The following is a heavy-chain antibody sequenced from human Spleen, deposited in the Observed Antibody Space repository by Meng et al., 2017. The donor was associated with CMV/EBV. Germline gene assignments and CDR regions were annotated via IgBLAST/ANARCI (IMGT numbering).Heavy chain of an antibody. CDR1: GYTFTTYS. V-gene: IGHV1-18*01. D-gene: IGHD1-7*01. CDR2: ISPYNGNT. CDR3: ARASWNYDS. J-gene: IGHJ5*01. Sequence: VSCKTSGYTFTTYSISWVRQAPGQGLEWMGWISPYNGNTQSAHSLQGRLTMTTDTSTSTAYMELRSLTSDDSAVYFCARASWNYDSWGQGTLVTVSS.